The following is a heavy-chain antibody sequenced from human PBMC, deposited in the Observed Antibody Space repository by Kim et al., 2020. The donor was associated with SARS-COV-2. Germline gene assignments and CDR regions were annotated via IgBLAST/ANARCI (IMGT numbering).Heavy chain of an antibody. V-gene: IGHV4-59*08. D-gene: IGHD5-18*01. CDR2: IYYSGST. CDR3: ARSGYSYGEGYFDL. J-gene: IGHJ2*01. CDR1: GDSISSYY. Sequence: SETLSLTCTVSGDSISSYYWSWIRQPPGKGLEWIGYIYYSGSTNYNPSLKSRVTISVDTSKNQFSLKLNSVTAADTAVYYCARSGYSYGEGYFDLWGRGTLVTVSS.